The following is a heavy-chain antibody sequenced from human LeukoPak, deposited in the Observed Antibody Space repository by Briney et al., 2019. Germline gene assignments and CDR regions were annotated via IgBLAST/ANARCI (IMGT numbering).Heavy chain of an antibody. Sequence: GGSLRLSCAASGFIFSGYAMHWVRQAPGKGLEWVAVVSYDGSNKEYADSVKGRFTISRDSSENTLSLQMNSLRIDDTAVYFCARCPEQSSSWYQGLKLWGQGTLVSVSS. CDR3: ARCPEQSSSWYQGLKL. V-gene: IGHV3-30*04. J-gene: IGHJ4*02. D-gene: IGHD6-13*01. CDR1: GFIFSGYA. CDR2: VSYDGSNK.